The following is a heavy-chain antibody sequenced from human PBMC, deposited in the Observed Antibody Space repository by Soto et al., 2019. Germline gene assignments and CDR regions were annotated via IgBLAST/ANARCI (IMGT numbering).Heavy chain of an antibody. CDR2: IDPSGSYT. J-gene: IGHJ6*02. V-gene: IGHV5-10-1*01. D-gene: IGHD3-16*01. CDR1: GYAFSNNW. Sequence: GESLKISCQGSGYAFSNNWISWVRQKPGKGLEWMGKIDPSGSYTDYSPSFQGHVSLSVDKCVSTAYLQWSSLKASDSTIYYCARTMIPFGGTPTSSEGDFGMDVWGHQTPVPVAS. CDR3: ARTMIPFGGTPTSSEGDFGMDV.